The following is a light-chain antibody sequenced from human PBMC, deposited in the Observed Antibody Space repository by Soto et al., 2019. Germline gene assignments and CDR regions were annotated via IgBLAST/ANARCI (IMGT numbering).Light chain of an antibody. Sequence: DIQMTQSPSTLSASVGARVTITCRASQSTSTWLAWNQHKPGKAPNLLIYKASSLESGVPSRFSGRGSGKEFTLTISSLQPDYVATYCCQQCGRYRTFGQGTKVESK. CDR3: QQCGRYRT. CDR1: QSTSTW. J-gene: IGKJ1*01. V-gene: IGKV1-5*03. CDR2: KAS.